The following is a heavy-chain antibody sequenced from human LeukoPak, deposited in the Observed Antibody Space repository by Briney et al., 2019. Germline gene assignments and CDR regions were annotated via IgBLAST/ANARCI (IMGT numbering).Heavy chain of an antibody. CDR2: IYYSGST. Sequence: SETLSLTCTVSGGSISSSSYYWGWIRQPPGKGLEWIGSIYYSGSTYYNPSLKSRVTISVDTSKNQFSLKLSSVTAADTAVYYCARGNLVTGVISQLDYWGQGTLVTVSS. CDR3: ARGNLVTGVISQLDY. J-gene: IGHJ4*02. D-gene: IGHD4-23*01. CDR1: GGSISSSSYY. V-gene: IGHV4-39*07.